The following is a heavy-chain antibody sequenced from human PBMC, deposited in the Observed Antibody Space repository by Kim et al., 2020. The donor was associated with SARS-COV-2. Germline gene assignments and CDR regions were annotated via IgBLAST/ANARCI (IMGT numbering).Heavy chain of an antibody. CDR2: IKSKTDGGTT. CDR3: TTGRLEYSSSPLLFV. D-gene: IGHD6-6*01. Sequence: GGSLRLSCAASGFTFSNAWMSWVRQAPGKGLEWVGRIKSKTDGGTTDYAAPVKGRFTISRDDSKNTLYLQMNSLKTEDTAVYYCTTGRLEYSSSPLLFVWGQGTLVTVSS. V-gene: IGHV3-15*01. CDR1: GFTFSNAW. J-gene: IGHJ4*02.